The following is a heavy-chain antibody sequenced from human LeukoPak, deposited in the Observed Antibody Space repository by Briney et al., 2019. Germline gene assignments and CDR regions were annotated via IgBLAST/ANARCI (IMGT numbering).Heavy chain of an antibody. CDR3: TRDYCGWVQEV. Sequence: ASVKVSCKASGYTFTGYYMHWVRQAPGQGLEWMGRINPNSGGTNYAQKFQGRVTITRDTSISTAYKEMTRIRAGKAAEYYGTRDYCGWVQEVWSRGPLVTVTS. D-gene: IGHD6-19*01. V-gene: IGHV1-2*06. J-gene: IGHJ4*02. CDR2: INPNSGGT. CDR1: GYTFTGYY.